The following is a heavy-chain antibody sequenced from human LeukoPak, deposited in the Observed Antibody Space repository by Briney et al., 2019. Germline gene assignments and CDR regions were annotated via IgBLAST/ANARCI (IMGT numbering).Heavy chain of an antibody. CDR1: GFTFSQYA. CDR3: AKSRHCSGGSCYLWGSFDL. CDR2: VSRSADST. V-gene: IGHV3-23*01. D-gene: IGHD2-15*01. J-gene: IGHJ2*01. Sequence: GGSLRLSCVASGFTFSQYAMNWVRQAPGKGPEWVSVVSRSADSTYYADSVKGRFTIPRDSPKNTLSLQMDSLRAEDTAMYYCAKSRHCSGGSCYLWGSFDLWGRGTLVTVSS.